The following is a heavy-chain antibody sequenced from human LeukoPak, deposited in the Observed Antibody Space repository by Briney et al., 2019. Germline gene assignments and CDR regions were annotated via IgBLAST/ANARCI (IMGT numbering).Heavy chain of an antibody. CDR1: GFTFSSYG. CDR3: AKTGFTYYYDSSGYKIRHFDY. V-gene: IGHV3-30*02. J-gene: IGHJ4*02. Sequence: GGSLRLSCAASGFTFSSYGMHWVRQAPGKGLEWVAFIRYDGSNKYYADSVKGRFTISRDNSKNTLYLQMNSLRAEDTAVYYCAKTGFTYYYDSSGYKIRHFDYWGQGTLVTVSS. CDR2: IRYDGSNK. D-gene: IGHD3-22*01.